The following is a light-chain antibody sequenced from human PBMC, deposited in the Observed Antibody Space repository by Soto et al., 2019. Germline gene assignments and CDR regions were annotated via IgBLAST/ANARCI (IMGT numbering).Light chain of an antibody. CDR3: RSYTTSSTLL. CDR2: DVN. Sequence: QSALTQPASVSGSPGQSITISCTGTSSDVGGYNYVAWYQQHPGKAPKLMIYDVNNRPSGVSNRFSGSKSGNTASLTISGFQAEDEAHYYCRSYTTSSTLLFGGVTKLTVL. J-gene: IGLJ3*02. CDR1: SSDVGGYNY. V-gene: IGLV2-14*03.